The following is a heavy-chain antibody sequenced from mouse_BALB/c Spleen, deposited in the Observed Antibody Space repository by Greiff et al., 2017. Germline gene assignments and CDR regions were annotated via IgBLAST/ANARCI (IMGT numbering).Heavy chain of an antibody. CDR2: IDPETGGT. D-gene: IGHD2-1*01. Sequence: QVQLQQSGAELVRPGASVTLSCKASGYTFTDYEMHWVKQTPVHGLEWIGAIDPETGGTAYNQKFKGKATLTADKSSSTAYMELRSLTSEDSAVYYCTIYYGNYDWYFDVWGAGTTVTVSS. J-gene: IGHJ1*01. CDR3: TIYYGNYDWYFDV. V-gene: IGHV1-15*01. CDR1: GYTFTDYE.